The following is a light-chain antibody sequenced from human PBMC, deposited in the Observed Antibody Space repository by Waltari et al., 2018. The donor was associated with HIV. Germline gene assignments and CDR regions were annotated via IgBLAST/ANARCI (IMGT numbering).Light chain of an antibody. J-gene: IGLJ1*01. CDR1: RSNLENDN. Sequence: QSVLTQPPSASATPGQRVTISSSGRRSNLENDNVYWYQQFPGAAPKLLIDKDTQRPSGVPDRFTGSKSGTSASLAIGGLRSEDEADYYCVGWDSRLRGYVFGTGTKVTVL. CDR2: KDT. V-gene: IGLV1-47*01. CDR3: VGWDSRLRGYV.